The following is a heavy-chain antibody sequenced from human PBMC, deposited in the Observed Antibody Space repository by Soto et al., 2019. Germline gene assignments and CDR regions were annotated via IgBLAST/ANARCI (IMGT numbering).Heavy chain of an antibody. CDR3: ARGGLNSSGWYLGYYDYGMDV. J-gene: IGHJ6*02. D-gene: IGHD6-19*01. CDR2: INHSGST. CDR1: GGSFSGYY. Sequence: SETLSLTCAGYGGSFSGYYWSLIRQPPGKGLEWIGEINHSGSTNYNPSLKSRVTISVDTSKNQFSLKLSSVTAADTAVYYCARGGLNSSGWYLGYYDYGMDVWGQGTTVTVSS. V-gene: IGHV4-34*01.